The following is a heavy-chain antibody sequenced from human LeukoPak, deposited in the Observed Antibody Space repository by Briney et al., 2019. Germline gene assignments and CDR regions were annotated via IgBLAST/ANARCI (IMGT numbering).Heavy chain of an antibody. CDR1: GFTFSNFW. CDR2: IKQDETEK. V-gene: IGHV3-7*03. Sequence: GGSLRLSCTASGFTFSNFWMGWVRQAPGKGLEWVANIKQDETEKFYLGSVKGRFTISRDNSKNTLYLQMNSLRAEDTAVYYCAKSSAGFGDWGQGTLVTVSS. J-gene: IGHJ4*02. D-gene: IGHD3-10*01. CDR3: AKSSAGFGD.